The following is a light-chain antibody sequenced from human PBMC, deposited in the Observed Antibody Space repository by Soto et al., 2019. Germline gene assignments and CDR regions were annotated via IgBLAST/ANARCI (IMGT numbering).Light chain of an antibody. V-gene: IGKV3-11*01. CDR3: QQRSNWPPIT. Sequence: DILLTQAPATQSLPPRESPTLSCKASQSVKTFLVWYQQRPGQAPRLLIHDASHRAAGIPARFSGSGFGTDFTLTISSLEPEDAAVYYCQQRSNWPPITFGQGTRLEI. J-gene: IGKJ5*01. CDR1: QSVKTF. CDR2: DAS.